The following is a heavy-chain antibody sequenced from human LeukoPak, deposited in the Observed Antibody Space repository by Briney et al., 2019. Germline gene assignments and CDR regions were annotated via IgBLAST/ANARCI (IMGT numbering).Heavy chain of an antibody. CDR2: INHSGST. V-gene: IGHV4-34*01. CDR1: GGSFSASY. Sequence: PSETLSLTCGVHGGSFSASYWTWIRQPPGKGLEWIGEINHSGSTNYNPSLKSRVTMSVDTSKNQFSLKLSSVTAADTAVYYCARDSVDCTNGVCHFDYWGQGTLVTVSS. D-gene: IGHD2-8*01. J-gene: IGHJ4*02. CDR3: ARDSVDCTNGVCHFDY.